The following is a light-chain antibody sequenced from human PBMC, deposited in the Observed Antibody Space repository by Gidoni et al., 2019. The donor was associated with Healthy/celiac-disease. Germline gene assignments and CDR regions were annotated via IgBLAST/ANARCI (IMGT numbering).Light chain of an antibody. CDR1: QSLLQSNVYNY. J-gene: IGKJ4*01. CDR2: LGS. CDR3: MQALQTPQVT. V-gene: IGKV2-28*01. Sequence: IVMTQSPLSLPVTPGEPASIACRSSQSLLQSNVYNYLDGYLQRPGQSPQLLIYLGSNRASGVPDRFSGSGSGTDCTLKSSRVEAEDVGVYYCMQALQTPQVTFXGXTKVEIK.